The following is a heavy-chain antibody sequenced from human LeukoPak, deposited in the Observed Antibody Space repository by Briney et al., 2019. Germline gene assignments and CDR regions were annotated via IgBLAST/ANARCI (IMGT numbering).Heavy chain of an antibody. J-gene: IGHJ5*02. CDR1: GGTFSSEA. V-gene: IGHV1-69*05. CDR3: ARGETILNWFDP. Sequence: SVKVSSKASGGTFSSEAFIWVRQAPGQGLEWMGGIIPIFGRADYAQKFQDIVTITTDESTSTVYMELSSLRSEDTAVYYCARGETILNWFDPWGQGTLVTVSS. CDR2: IIPIFGRA. D-gene: IGHD1-1*01.